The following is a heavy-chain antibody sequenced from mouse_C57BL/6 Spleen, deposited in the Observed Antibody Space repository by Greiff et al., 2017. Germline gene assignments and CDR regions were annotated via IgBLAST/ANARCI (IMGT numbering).Heavy chain of an antibody. V-gene: IGHV1-55*01. D-gene: IGHD2-2*01. CDR2: IYPGSGST. CDR1: GYTFTSYW. J-gene: IGHJ2*01. CDR3: ARVHYGYGFFDY. Sequence: VQLQQPGAELVKPGASVKMSCKASGYTFTSYWITWVKQRPGQGLEWIGDIYPGSGSTNYNEKLKSKATLTVDTSSSTAYMQLSSLTSEDSAVYYGARVHYGYGFFDYWGQGTTLTVSS.